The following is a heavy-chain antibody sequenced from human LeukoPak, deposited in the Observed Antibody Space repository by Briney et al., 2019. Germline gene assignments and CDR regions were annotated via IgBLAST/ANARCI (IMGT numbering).Heavy chain of an antibody. CDR3: ASRYCTRTSCPENAFDI. V-gene: IGHV3-53*01. Sequence: GGSLRLSCTASGFTFGFTFRSFWMSWVRQAPGKGLEWVSVIYTDGNTYNADSAKGRFTISRDNPKNTLSLQMSSLRADDTAVYYCASRYCTRTSCPENAFDIWGPGTMVTVSS. CDR1: GFTFGFTF. D-gene: IGHD2-2*01. J-gene: IGHJ3*02. CDR2: IYTDGNT.